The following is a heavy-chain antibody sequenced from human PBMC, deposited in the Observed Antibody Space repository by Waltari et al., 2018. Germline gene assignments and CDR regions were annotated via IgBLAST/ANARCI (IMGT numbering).Heavy chain of an antibody. D-gene: IGHD3-10*01. J-gene: IGHJ3*02. Sequence: QVQLVESGGGVVQPGRSLRLSCAASGFTFSSYAMHWVRQVPGKGLEWVAVISYDGSNKYYVDSVKGRFTISRDKSKNTLYLQMNSLRAEDTAVYYCARMDYYGSGSHPTDAFDIWGQGTMVTVSS. V-gene: IGHV3-30*01. CDR3: ARMDYYGSGSHPTDAFDI. CDR2: ISYDGSNK. CDR1: GFTFSSYA.